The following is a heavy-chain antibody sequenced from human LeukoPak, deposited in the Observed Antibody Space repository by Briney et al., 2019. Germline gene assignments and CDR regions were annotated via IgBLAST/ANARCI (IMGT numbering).Heavy chain of an antibody. V-gene: IGHV1-69*01. CDR2: IIPVFGTS. CDR3: ARVTGGRYCTTSCYMRGWFDP. Sequence: GSSVKVSCKASGGTFSSYAISWVRQAPGQGLEWMGGIIPVFGTSNYAQKFQGRVTITADESTRTAYMELSSLRSEDTAVYYCARVTGGRYCTTSCYMRGWFDPWGQGTLVTVSS. CDR1: GGTFSSYA. J-gene: IGHJ5*02. D-gene: IGHD2-2*02.